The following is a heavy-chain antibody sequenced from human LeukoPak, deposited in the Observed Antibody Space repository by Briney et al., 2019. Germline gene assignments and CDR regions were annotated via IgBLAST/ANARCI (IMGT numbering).Heavy chain of an antibody. CDR2: IYYSGST. CDR1: GGSISSSSYY. Sequence: SETLSLTCTVSGGSISSSSYYWGWIRQPPGKGLEWIGSIYYSGSTYYNPSLKSRVTISVDTSKNQFSLKLSSVTAADTAVYYCAREASSSWTGGFDCWGQGTLVTVSS. V-gene: IGHV4-39*02. CDR3: AREASSSWTGGFDC. J-gene: IGHJ4*02. D-gene: IGHD6-13*01.